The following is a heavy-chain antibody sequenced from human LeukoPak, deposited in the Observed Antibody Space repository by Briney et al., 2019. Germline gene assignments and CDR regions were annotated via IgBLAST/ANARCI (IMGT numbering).Heavy chain of an antibody. CDR2: IFYSGST. CDR3: AVAGYSYGPIDY. D-gene: IGHD5-18*01. V-gene: IGHV4-59*01. Sequence: SETLSLTCTVSGGSISSYYWSWIRQPPGKGLEWIGYIFYSGSTNHNPSLKSRVTISLDTSKKQFSLKLSSVTAADTAVHYCAVAGYSYGPIDYWGQGTLVTVSS. CDR1: GGSISSYY. J-gene: IGHJ4*02.